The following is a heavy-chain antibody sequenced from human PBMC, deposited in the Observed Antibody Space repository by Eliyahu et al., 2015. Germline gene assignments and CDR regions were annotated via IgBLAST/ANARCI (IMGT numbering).Heavy chain of an antibody. D-gene: IGHD3-10*01. CDR2: ISGSGGST. CDR3: AKGVYVLLWFGESNNDYFDY. V-gene: IGHV3-23*01. Sequence: EVQLLESGGGLVQPGGSLRLSCAASGFTFSSYAXXWVRQAPGKGLEWVPAISGSGGSTYYADSVKGRFTISRDNSKNTLYLQMNSLRAEDTAVYYCAKGVYVLLWFGESNNDYFDYWGQGTLVTVSS. CDR1: GFTFSSYA. J-gene: IGHJ4*02.